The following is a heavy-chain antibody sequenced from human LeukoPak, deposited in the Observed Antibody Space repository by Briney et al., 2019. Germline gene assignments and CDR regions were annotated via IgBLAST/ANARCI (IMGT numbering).Heavy chain of an antibody. CDR3: ASERTYSSSSGFAVD. CDR2: INPSGGST. CDR1: GYTFTSYY. V-gene: IGHV1-46*01. D-gene: IGHD6-6*01. Sequence: ASVKVSCKASGYTFTSYYMHWVRQAPGQGLEWMGIINPSGGSTSYAQKFQGRVTMTRDTSTSTVYMELSGLRSEDTAVYYCASERTYSSSSGFAVDWGQGTLVTVSS. J-gene: IGHJ4*02.